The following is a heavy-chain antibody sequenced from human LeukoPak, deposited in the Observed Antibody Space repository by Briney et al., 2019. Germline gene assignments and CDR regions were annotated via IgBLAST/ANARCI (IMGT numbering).Heavy chain of an antibody. CDR3: AKDHGQAVVPRRFDY. CDR2: VYYIGGDT. J-gene: IGHJ4*02. Sequence: RGSLRLSCVPPRFAPNTFAMSWVRPTPGGGRGWVSHVYYIGGDTYSADSVKGRFTNSRDNSRNMLYLQMDNLGADDTAVYYFAKDHGQAVVPRRFDYWGQGTRVTVSS. CDR1: RFAPNTFA. V-gene: IGHV3-23*01. D-gene: IGHD2-2*01.